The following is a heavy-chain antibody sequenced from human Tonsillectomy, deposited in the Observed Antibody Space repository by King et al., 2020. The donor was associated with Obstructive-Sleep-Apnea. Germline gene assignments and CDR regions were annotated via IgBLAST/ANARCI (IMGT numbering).Heavy chain of an antibody. CDR3: ARDQSYGDHYVDY. Sequence: LQLQESGPGLVKPSETLSLTCTVSGGSISSSSYYWGWIRQPPGKGLEWIGSSYYSGSTYYNPSLKSRVTILVDTSKNQLSLKLSSVTAADTAVYYCARDQSYGDHYVDYWGQGTLATVSS. J-gene: IGHJ4*02. CDR2: SYYSGST. V-gene: IGHV4-39*07. CDR1: GGSISSSSYY. D-gene: IGHD2-21*02.